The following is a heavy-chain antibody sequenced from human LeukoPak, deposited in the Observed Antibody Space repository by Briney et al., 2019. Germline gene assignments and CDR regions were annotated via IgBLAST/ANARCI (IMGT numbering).Heavy chain of an antibody. CDR2: INPNSGGT. D-gene: IGHD6-13*01. Sequence: ASVKVSCKASGYTFTGYYMHWVRQAPGRGLEWMGWINPNSGGTKYAQKLQGRVTMTRDTSISTAYMELSRLRSDDTAVYYCARPKLNSSSWYTDGFDIWGQGTMVTVSS. CDR1: GYTFTGYY. J-gene: IGHJ3*02. CDR3: ARPKLNSSSWYTDGFDI. V-gene: IGHV1-2*02.